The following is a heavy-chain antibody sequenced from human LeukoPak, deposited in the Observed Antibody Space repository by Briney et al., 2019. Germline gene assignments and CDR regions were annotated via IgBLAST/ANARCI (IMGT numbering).Heavy chain of an antibody. V-gene: IGHV3-9*03. CDR3: AKGVATITSLNWYFDL. CDR2: ISWNSGSI. D-gene: IGHD5-12*01. J-gene: IGHJ2*01. CDR1: GFTFGDYA. Sequence: GRSLRLSSAASGFTFGDYAMHWVRQAPGKGLEWVSGISWNSGSIGYADSVKGRFTISRDNAKNSLYLQMNSLRAEDMALYYCAKGVATITSLNWYFDLWGRGTLVTVSS.